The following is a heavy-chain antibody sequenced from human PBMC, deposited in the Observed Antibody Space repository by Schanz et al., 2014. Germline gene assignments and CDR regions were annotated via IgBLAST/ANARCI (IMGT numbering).Heavy chain of an antibody. Sequence: ESGGGVVQPGRSLRLSCAASGFTFSTHAMHWVRPSPGKGLEWVSLVSSDGNNDYYTDSVKDRFTISRDNAKNTLYLQMNSLRAEDTAVYYCARKVVATIGGYYDNWGQGTLVIVSS. J-gene: IGHJ4*02. V-gene: IGHV3-30*03. D-gene: IGHD5-12*01. CDR1: GFTFSTHA. CDR3: ARKVVATIGGYYDN. CDR2: VSSDGNND.